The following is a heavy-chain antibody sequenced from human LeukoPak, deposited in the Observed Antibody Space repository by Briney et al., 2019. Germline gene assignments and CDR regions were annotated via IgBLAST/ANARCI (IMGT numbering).Heavy chain of an antibody. CDR2: ISACNGNT. V-gene: IGHV1-18*01. CDR3: ARDQEPTYYYDSSGYPLGY. Sequence: ASVKVSCKASGYTFTSYGISWVRQAPGQGLEWMGWISACNGNTNYAQKLQGRVTMTTDTSTSTAYMELRSLRSDDTAVYYCARDQEPTYYYDSSGYPLGYWGQGTLVTVSS. D-gene: IGHD3-22*01. J-gene: IGHJ4*02. CDR1: GYTFTSYG.